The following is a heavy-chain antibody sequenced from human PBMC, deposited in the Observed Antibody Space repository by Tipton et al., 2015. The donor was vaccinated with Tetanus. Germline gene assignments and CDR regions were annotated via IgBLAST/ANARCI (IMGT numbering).Heavy chain of an antibody. CDR1: GFTFSNYG. Sequence: SLRLSCVASGFTFSNYGMSWVRQAPGKGLEWVSSISGSGVQTHYSDSVKGRFTISRDNSKNTVYMQMNSLRAEDTAVYYCAKECCSSGSCQTSYSFYGLDVWGQGTTVTVSS. J-gene: IGHJ6*02. CDR3: AKECCSSGSCQTSYSFYGLDV. V-gene: IGHV3-23*01. D-gene: IGHD2-15*01. CDR2: ISGSGVQT.